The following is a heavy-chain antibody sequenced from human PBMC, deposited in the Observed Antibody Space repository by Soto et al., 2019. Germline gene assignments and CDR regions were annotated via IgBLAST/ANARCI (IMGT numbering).Heavy chain of an antibody. Sequence: GESLKISCKGSGYSFTSYWIGWVRQMPGKGLEWMGIIYPGGSDTRYSPSFQGQVTISADKSISTAYLQWSSLKASDTAMYYCARLSPSMVTHTNYYYYGMDVWGQGTKVTVSS. J-gene: IGHJ6*02. CDR1: GYSFTSYW. CDR2: IYPGGSDT. CDR3: ARLSPSMVTHTNYYYYGMDV. V-gene: IGHV5-51*01. D-gene: IGHD5-18*01.